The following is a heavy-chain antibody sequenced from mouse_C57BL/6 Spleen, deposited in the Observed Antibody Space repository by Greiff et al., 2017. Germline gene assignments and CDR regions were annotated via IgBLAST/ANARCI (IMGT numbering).Heavy chain of an antibody. J-gene: IGHJ2*01. V-gene: IGHV14-4*01. CDR1: GFNIKDDY. CDR3: TKSRITTALDY. CDR2: IDPENGDT. Sequence: VQLKQSGAELVRPGASVKLSCTASGFNIKDDYMHWVKQRPEQGLEWIGWIDPENGDTEYASKFQGKATRTADTSSNTAYLQLSSLTSEDTAVYYCTKSRITTALDYWGQGTTRTVSS. D-gene: IGHD1-2*01.